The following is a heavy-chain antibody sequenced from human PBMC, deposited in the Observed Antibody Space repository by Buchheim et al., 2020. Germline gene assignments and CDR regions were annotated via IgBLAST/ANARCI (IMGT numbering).Heavy chain of an antibody. CDR2: IRLDGSYK. J-gene: IGHJ4*02. CDR1: GFTFSDYG. Sequence: QVQLVESGGGVVQPGRSLRLSCAASGFTFSDYGMHWVRQAPGKGLEWVAFIRLDGSYKFYADSVKGRFTISRDNFKNALSLQMNSLRAEDTGVYYCAKTGYGDYYFGRWGQGIL. V-gene: IGHV3-30*02. CDR3: AKTGYGDYYFGR. D-gene: IGHD4-17*01.